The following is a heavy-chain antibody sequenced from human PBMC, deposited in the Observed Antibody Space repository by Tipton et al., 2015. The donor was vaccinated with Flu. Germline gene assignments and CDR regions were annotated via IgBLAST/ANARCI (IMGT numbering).Heavy chain of an antibody. D-gene: IGHD3-10*01. CDR1: GGSFSGYY. Sequence: LRLSCAVYGGSFSGYYWSWIRQPPGKGLEWIGEINHRGSTNYNPSLKSRVTISVDTSKNQFSLKLSSVTAADTAVYYCARVTELLWFGEARGWFDPWGQGTLVTVSS. J-gene: IGHJ5*02. CDR2: INHRGST. V-gene: IGHV4-34*01. CDR3: ARVTELLWFGEARGWFDP.